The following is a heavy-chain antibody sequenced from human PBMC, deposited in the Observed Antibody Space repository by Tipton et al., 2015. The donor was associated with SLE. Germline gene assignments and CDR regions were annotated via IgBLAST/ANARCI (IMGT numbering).Heavy chain of an antibody. CDR3: ARLSSGTGDFEH. Sequence: TLSLTCGVSGYSISSGYYWGWIRQPPGKGLEWIGSIYYTGTTYYNPSLKSRVTISVETSKTHFSLKMSSVTAADTAMYYCARLSSGTGDFEHWGQGTLVVVSS. CDR2: IYYTGTT. V-gene: IGHV4-38-2*01. J-gene: IGHJ4*02. CDR1: GYSISSGYY. D-gene: IGHD7-27*01.